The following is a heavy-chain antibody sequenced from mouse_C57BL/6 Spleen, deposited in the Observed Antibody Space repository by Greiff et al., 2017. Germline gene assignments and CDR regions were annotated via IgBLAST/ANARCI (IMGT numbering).Heavy chain of an antibody. V-gene: IGHV1-15*01. CDR3: TRRMPWYFDV. Sequence: QVQLQQSGAELVRPGASVTLSCKASGYTFTDYEMHWVKQTPVHGLEWIGAIDPETGGTAYNQKFKGKAILTADKSSSTAYMELRSLTSEDSAVYYCTRRMPWYFDVWGTGTTVTVSS. CDR1: GYTFTDYE. J-gene: IGHJ1*03. CDR2: IDPETGGT.